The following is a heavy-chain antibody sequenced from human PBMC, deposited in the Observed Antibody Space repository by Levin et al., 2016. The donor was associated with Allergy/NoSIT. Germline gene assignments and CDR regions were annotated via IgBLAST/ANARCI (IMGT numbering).Heavy chain of an antibody. CDR3: ARQGGH. V-gene: IGHV5-51*01. D-gene: IGHD3-16*01. Sequence: VRQMPGKGLEWMGIIYPGDSETRYSPSFRGQVTISADTSINTAYLQWSSLKAPDSAMYYCARQGGHWGQGTLVTVSS. J-gene: IGHJ4*02. CDR2: IYPGDSET.